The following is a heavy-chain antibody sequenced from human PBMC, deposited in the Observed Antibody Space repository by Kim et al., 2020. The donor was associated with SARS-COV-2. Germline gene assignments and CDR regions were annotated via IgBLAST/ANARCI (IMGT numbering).Heavy chain of an antibody. CDR3: ARGRLDFWSGYSYYYYGMDV. J-gene: IGHJ6*02. CDR1: GYTFTGYY. CDR2: INPNSGGT. V-gene: IGHV1-2*02. D-gene: IGHD3-3*01. Sequence: ASVKVSCKASGYTFTGYYMHWVRQAPGQGLEWMGWINPNSGGTNYAQKFQGRVTMTRDTSISTAYMELSRLRSDDTAVYYCARGRLDFWSGYSYYYYGMDVWGQGTTVTVSS.